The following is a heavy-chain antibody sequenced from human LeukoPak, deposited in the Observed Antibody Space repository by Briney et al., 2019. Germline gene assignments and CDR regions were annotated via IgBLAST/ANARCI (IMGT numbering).Heavy chain of an antibody. CDR1: GFTFSSYS. J-gene: IGHJ4*02. D-gene: IGHD1-20*01. CDR3: ARSITGTTRDYYFDY. Sequence: GGSLRLSCAASGFTFSSYSMNWVRQAPGKGLEWVSSISSSSSYIYYADSVKGRFTISRDNAKNSLYLQMNSLRAEDTAVYYCARSITGTTRDYYFDYWGQGTLVPSPQ. CDR2: ISSSSSYI. V-gene: IGHV3-21*01.